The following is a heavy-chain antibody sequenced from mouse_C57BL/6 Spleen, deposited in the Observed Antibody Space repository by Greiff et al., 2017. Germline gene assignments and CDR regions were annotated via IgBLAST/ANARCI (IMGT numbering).Heavy chain of an antibody. Sequence: EVMLVESGGGLVKPGGSLKLSCAASGFTFSDYGMHWVRQAPEKGLEWVAYISSGSSTIYYADTVKGRFTISRDNAKNTLFLQMTSLRSEDTAMYYCARSGYYFFDYGGQGTTLTVSS. V-gene: IGHV5-17*01. D-gene: IGHD2-3*01. CDR3: ARSGYYFFDY. J-gene: IGHJ2*01. CDR1: GFTFSDYG. CDR2: ISSGSSTI.